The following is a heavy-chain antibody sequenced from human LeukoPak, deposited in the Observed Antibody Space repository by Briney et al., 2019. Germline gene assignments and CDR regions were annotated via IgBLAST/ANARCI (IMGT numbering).Heavy chain of an antibody. CDR2: MNPNSGNT. CDR3: ARSAAVACFSLRY. J-gene: IGHJ4*02. CDR1: GYTFTSYD. V-gene: IGHV1-8*01. Sequence: ASVKVSCKASGYTFTSYDINWVRQATGQGLEWMGWMNPNSGNTGYAQKFQGRVTMTRNTSISTAYMELSSLRSEDTAVYYCARSAAVACFSLRYWGQGTLVTVSS. D-gene: IGHD6-19*01.